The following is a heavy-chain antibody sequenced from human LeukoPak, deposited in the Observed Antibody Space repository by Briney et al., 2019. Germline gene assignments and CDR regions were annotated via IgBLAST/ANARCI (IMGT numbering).Heavy chain of an antibody. D-gene: IGHD4/OR15-4a*01. Sequence: GGSLRLSCAASGFTFSSYGMHWVRQAPGKGLEWVSAISGSGGSTYYADSVKGRFTISRDNSKNTLYLQMNSLRAEDTAVYYCAKDLLGLTSFDYWGQGTLVTVSS. CDR3: AKDLLGLTSFDY. CDR2: ISGSGGST. J-gene: IGHJ4*02. CDR1: GFTFSSYG. V-gene: IGHV3-23*01.